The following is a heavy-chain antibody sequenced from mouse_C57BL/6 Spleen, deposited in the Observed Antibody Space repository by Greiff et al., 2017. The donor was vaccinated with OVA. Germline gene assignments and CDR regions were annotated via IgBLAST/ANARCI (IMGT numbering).Heavy chain of an antibody. D-gene: IGHD2-1*01. V-gene: IGHV1-82*01. Sequence: VQLQQSGPELVKPGASVKISCKASGYAFSSSWMNWVKQRPGKGLEWIGRIYPGDGDTNYNGKFKGKATLTADKSSSTAYMQLSSLTSEDSAVYFCARGGNPTAWFAYWGQGTLVTVSA. CDR3: ARGGNPTAWFAY. J-gene: IGHJ3*01. CDR2: IYPGDGDT. CDR1: GYAFSSSW.